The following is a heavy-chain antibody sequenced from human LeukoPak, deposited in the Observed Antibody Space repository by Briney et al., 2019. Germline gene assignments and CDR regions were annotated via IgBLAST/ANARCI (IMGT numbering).Heavy chain of an antibody. CDR3: AKAAHDYGDYVSDY. CDR2: INGDGSST. J-gene: IGHJ4*02. Sequence: GGSLRLSCAASGFTFSSYWMNWVRQAPGKGLVWVSRINGDGSSTNYADSVKGRFTISRDNAKNTLYLQMNSLRAEDTAVYYCAKAAHDYGDYVSDYWGQGTLVTVSS. CDR1: GFTFSSYW. D-gene: IGHD4-17*01. V-gene: IGHV3-74*01.